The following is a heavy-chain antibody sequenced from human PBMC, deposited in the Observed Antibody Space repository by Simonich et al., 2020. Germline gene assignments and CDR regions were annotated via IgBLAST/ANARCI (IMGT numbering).Heavy chain of an antibody. CDR1: GGTFSSYA. Sequence: QVQLVQSGAEVKKPGSSVKVSCKASGGTFSSYAISWGRQAPGQGLEWMGGILPYLGIANDAQKFQGRVTITADKSTSTAYMELSSLRSEDTAVYYCARDGITGTTFDAFDIWCQGTMVTVSS. CDR3: ARDGITGTTFDAFDI. CDR2: ILPYLGIA. D-gene: IGHD1-7*01. V-gene: IGHV1-69*10. J-gene: IGHJ3*02.